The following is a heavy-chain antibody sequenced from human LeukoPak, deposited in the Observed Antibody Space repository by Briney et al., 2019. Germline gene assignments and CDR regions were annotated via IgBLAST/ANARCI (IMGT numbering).Heavy chain of an antibody. CDR3: ARVCSGWDYYYYYMDV. V-gene: IGHV3-30*02. CDR2: IRYDGSNK. Sequence: TGGSLRLSCAASGFTFSSYGMHWVRQAPGKGLEWVAFIRYDGSNKYYADSVKGRFTISRDNSKNTLYLQMNSLRAEDTAVYYCARVCSGWDYYYYYMDVWGKGTTVTVSS. J-gene: IGHJ6*03. D-gene: IGHD6-19*01. CDR1: GFTFSSYG.